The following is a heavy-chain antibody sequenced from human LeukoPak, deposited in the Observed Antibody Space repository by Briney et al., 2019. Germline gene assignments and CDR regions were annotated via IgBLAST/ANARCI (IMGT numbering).Heavy chain of an antibody. J-gene: IGHJ4*02. V-gene: IGHV1-8*01. D-gene: IGHD3-22*01. CDR3: ARDKRAYDSGGSKFDS. CDR2: MNPNSGNT. CDR1: GYTFTSYD. Sequence: ASVKVSCKASGYTFTSYDINWVRQATGQGLEWMGWMNPNSGNTGYAQKFQGRVTMTRNTSISTAYMELSSLRSEDTAVYYCARDKRAYDSGGSKFDSWGQGNLVTVSS.